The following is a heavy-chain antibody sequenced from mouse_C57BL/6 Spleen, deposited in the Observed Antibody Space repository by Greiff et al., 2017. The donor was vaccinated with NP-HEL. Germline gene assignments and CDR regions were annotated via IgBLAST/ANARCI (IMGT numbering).Heavy chain of an antibody. CDR1: GFTFSSYA. J-gene: IGHJ1*03. CDR3: ARVEGGYYGSSPYWYFDV. CDR2: ISDGGSYT. D-gene: IGHD1-1*01. Sequence: DVMLVESGGGLVKPGGSLKLSCAASGFTFSSYAMSWVRQTPEKRLEWVATISDGGSYTYYPDNVKGRFTISRDNAKNNLYLQMSHLKSEDTAMYYCARVEGGYYGSSPYWYFDVWGTGTTVTVSS. V-gene: IGHV5-4*03.